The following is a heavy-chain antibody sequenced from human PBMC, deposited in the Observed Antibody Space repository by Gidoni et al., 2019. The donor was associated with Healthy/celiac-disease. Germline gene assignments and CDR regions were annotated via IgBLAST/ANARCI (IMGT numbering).Heavy chain of an antibody. D-gene: IGHD6-19*01. CDR2: ISGSGGST. CDR1: GFTFSSYA. Sequence: EVQLLESGGGLVQPGGSLRLSCAASGFTFSSYAMTWVRQAPGKGLGGVSAISGSGGSTYYADSVKGRFTISRDNSKNTLYLQMNSLRAEDTAVYYCAKEDPELGIAVAAPRENWFDPWGQGTLVTVSS. CDR3: AKEDPELGIAVAAPRENWFDP. J-gene: IGHJ5*02. V-gene: IGHV3-23*01.